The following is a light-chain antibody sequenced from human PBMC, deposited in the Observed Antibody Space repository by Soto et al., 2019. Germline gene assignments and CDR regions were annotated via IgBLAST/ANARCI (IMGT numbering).Light chain of an antibody. CDR3: QQYYSYPRT. Sequence: AIRMTQSPSSLSASTGDRVTITCRASQGISSYLAWYQQKPGKAPKLLIYAASTLQSGVPSRFSGSGSGTHFTLNISCLQSEDCATYYCQQYYSYPRTFGQGTKVEIK. J-gene: IGKJ1*01. CDR1: QGISSY. V-gene: IGKV1-8*01. CDR2: AAS.